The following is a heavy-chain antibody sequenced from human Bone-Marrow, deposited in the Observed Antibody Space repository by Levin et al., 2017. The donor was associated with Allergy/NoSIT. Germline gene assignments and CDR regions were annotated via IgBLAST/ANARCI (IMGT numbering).Heavy chain of an antibody. J-gene: IGHJ4*02. V-gene: IGHV4-39*01. CDR3: ARHLGYDYIWGRQGATFDY. CDR2: IYYSGST. D-gene: IGHD3-16*01. Sequence: SQTLSLTCTVSGGSISSSSYYWGWIRQPPGKGLEWIGSIYYSGSTYYNPSLKSRVTISVDTSKNQFSLKLSSVTAADTAVYYCARHLGYDYIWGRQGATFDYWGQGTLVTVSS. CDR1: GGSISSSSYY.